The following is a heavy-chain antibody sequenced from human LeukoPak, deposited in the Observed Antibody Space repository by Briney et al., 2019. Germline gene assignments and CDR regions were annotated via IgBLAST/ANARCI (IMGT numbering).Heavy chain of an antibody. Sequence: SVKVSCKASGGTFSSYAISWVRQAPGQGLEWMGGIIPIFGTANYAQKFQGRVTITADESTSTAYMELSSLRSEDTAVYYCARDLVVVDDDAFNIWGQGTMVTVSS. CDR1: GGTFSSYA. CDR3: ARDLVVVDDDAFNI. CDR2: IIPIFGTA. J-gene: IGHJ3*02. V-gene: IGHV1-69*01. D-gene: IGHD3-22*01.